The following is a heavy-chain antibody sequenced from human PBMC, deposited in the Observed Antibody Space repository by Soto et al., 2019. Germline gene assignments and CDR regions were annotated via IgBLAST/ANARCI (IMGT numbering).Heavy chain of an antibody. CDR2: ISWSSGSI. CDR3: AKSHIVATLSPGNFDY. CDR1: GFTFDDYA. V-gene: IGHV3-9*01. J-gene: IGHJ4*02. D-gene: IGHD5-12*01. Sequence: EVQLVESGGGLVQPGRSLRLSCAASGFTFDDYAMHWVRQAPGKGLEWVSGISWSSGSIGYADSVKGRFTISRDNAKNSLYLQMNSLRPEDTALYFCAKSHIVATLSPGNFDYWGQGILVTVSS.